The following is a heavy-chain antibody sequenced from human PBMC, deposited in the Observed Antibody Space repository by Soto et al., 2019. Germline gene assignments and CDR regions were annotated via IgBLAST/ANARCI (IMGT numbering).Heavy chain of an antibody. CDR2: IIPVFGTV. CDR3: AKFDPFGVLLWFDP. J-gene: IGHJ5*02. D-gene: IGHD3-10*01. Sequence: QEQLVQSGAEVKKPGSSVKVSCRASGGTFSNYAISWVRQAPGRGLEWMGGIIPVFGTVVYAQKIQGRVTITADNSTRMAYMELSILRSDDTAVYFCAKFDPFGVLLWFDPWGQGTLVTVSS. CDR1: GGTFSNYA. V-gene: IGHV1-69*06.